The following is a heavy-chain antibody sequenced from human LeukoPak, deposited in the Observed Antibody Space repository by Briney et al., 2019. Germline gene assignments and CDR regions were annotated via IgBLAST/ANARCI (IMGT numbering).Heavy chain of an antibody. D-gene: IGHD1-26*01. CDR3: AREKVGATTPQFYY. CDR1: GFTFSSYS. V-gene: IGHV3-21*01. J-gene: IGHJ4*02. CDR2: ISSSSSYI. Sequence: PGGSLRLSCAASGFTFSSYSMNWVRQAPGKGLEWASSISSSSSYIYYADSVKGRFTISRDNAKNSLYLQTNSLRAEDTAVYYCAREKVGATTPQFYYWGQGTLVTVSS.